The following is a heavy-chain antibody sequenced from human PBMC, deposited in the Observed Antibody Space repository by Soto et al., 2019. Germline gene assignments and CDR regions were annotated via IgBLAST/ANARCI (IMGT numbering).Heavy chain of an antibody. CDR2: IYYSGST. V-gene: IGHV4-31*01. Sequence: QVQLQESGPGLVKPSQTLSLTCTVSGGSISSGGYYWSWIRQHPGKGLEWIGYIYYSGSTYYNPSLKSLVTISVDTSKNQFSLKLSSVTAADTAVYYCARRPPVYCSSTSCYVYFDYWGQGTLVTVSS. J-gene: IGHJ4*02. CDR3: ARRPPVYCSSTSCYVYFDY. D-gene: IGHD2-2*01. CDR1: GGSISSGGYY.